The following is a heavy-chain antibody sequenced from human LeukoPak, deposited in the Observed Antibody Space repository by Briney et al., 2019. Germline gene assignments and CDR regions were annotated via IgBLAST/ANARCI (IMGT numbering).Heavy chain of an antibody. D-gene: IGHD3-3*01. Sequence: PSETLSLTCAVYGGSFSGYYWSWIRQPPGKGLEWIGEINHSGSTNYNPSLKSRVTISVDTSENQFSLKLSSVTAADTAVYYCARASITIFGVVANYYYYYGMDVWGQGTTVTVSS. J-gene: IGHJ6*02. CDR1: GGSFSGYY. V-gene: IGHV4-34*01. CDR2: INHSGST. CDR3: ARASITIFGVVANYYYYYGMDV.